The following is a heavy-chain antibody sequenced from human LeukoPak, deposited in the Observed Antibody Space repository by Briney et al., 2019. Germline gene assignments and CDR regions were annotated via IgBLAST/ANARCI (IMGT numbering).Heavy chain of an antibody. CDR2: INSDGRRT. CDR1: GFTFNTYW. J-gene: IGHJ4*02. Sequence: GGSLRLSCAASGFTFNTYWMHWVRQAPGKGLVWVSRINSDGRRTTYANSLKGRFTISRDNAKNTLYLQMNSLRAEDTAVYYCARDLDYGGYSNFDDWGQGTLVTVSS. V-gene: IGHV3-74*01. D-gene: IGHD4-23*01. CDR3: ARDLDYGGYSNFDD.